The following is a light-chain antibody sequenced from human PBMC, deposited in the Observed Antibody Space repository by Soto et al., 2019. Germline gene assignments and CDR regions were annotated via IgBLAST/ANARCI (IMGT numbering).Light chain of an antibody. Sequence: EIVMTQSPATLSVSPGERATLSCRASQSVSTNLAWYQQKPGQAPRLLIYGVSARVTGIPARFSGSGSGTEFTLTISSLQSEDFAVYYCQQYNNWPQTFGQGTRVEI. V-gene: IGKV3-15*01. CDR2: GVS. J-gene: IGKJ1*01. CDR1: QSVSTN. CDR3: QQYNNWPQT.